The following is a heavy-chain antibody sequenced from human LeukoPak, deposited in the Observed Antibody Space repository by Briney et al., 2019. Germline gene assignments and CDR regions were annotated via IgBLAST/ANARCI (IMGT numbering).Heavy chain of an antibody. J-gene: IGHJ4*02. V-gene: IGHV1-18*01. CDR1: GYTFTSYG. CDR3: ARAVPPYSSATPFDY. D-gene: IGHD6-25*01. CDR2: ISDYNGNT. Sequence: ASVKVSCKASGYTFTSYGISWVRQAPGQGLEWMGLISDYNGNTNYAQKLQGRVTMTTDTSTSTAYMELRSLRSDDTAVYYCARAVPPYSSATPFDYWGQGTLVTVSS.